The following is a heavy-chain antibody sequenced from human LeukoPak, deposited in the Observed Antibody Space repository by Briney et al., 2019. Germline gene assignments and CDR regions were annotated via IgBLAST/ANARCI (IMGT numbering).Heavy chain of an antibody. CDR3: ARRRAYCGGDCYSPYYFDY. D-gene: IGHD2-21*02. V-gene: IGHV1-8*01. CDR1: GYTFTSYD. CDR2: MNPNSGNT. J-gene: IGHJ4*02. Sequence: ASVKVSCKASGYTFTSYDINWVRQATGQGLEWMEWMNPNSGNTGYAQKFQGRVTMTRNTSISTAYMELSSLRSEDTAVYYCARRRAYCGGDCYSPYYFDYWGQGTLVTVSS.